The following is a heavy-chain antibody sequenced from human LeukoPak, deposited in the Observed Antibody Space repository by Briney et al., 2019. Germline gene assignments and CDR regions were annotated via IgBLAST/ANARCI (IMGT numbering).Heavy chain of an antibody. J-gene: IGHJ6*02. CDR1: GYTFTGYY. CDR2: INPNSGGT. V-gene: IGHV1-2*02. CDR3: ASLHIVVVPAAAPGYYGMYV. D-gene: IGHD2-2*01. Sequence: ASVKVSCKASGYTFTGYYMHWVRQAPGQGLEWMGWINPNSGGTNYAQKFQGRVTMTRDTSISTAYMELSRLRSDDTAVYYCASLHIVVVPAAAPGYYGMYVWGQGTTVTVSS.